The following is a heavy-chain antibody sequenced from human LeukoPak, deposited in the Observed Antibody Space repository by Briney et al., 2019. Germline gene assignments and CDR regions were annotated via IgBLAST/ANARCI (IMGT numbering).Heavy chain of an antibody. CDR1: GFTFSSYA. CDR3: AKGGYSSSWPQFDY. Sequence: QAGGSLRLSCAASGFTFSSYAMSWVRQAPGKGLEWVSAISGSGGSTYYADSVKGRFTISRDNSKNTLYLQMNSLRAEDTAVYYCAKGGYSSSWPQFDYWGQGTLVTVSS. CDR2: ISGSGGST. V-gene: IGHV3-23*01. D-gene: IGHD6-13*01. J-gene: IGHJ4*02.